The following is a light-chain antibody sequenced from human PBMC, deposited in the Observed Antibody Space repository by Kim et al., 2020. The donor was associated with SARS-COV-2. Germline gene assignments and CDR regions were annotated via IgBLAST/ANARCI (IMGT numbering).Light chain of an antibody. V-gene: IGLV1-51*01. CDR1: NSNSGKNY. CDR2: DND. Sequence: QKVTISCSGSNSNSGKNYVSWYQQLPVTAPKRLIYDNDKRHSGIPDRFSGSKSGTSATLDITGLQTGDEADYYCATWDNSLNGLVFGGGTQLTVL. CDR3: ATWDNSLNGLV. J-gene: IGLJ2*01.